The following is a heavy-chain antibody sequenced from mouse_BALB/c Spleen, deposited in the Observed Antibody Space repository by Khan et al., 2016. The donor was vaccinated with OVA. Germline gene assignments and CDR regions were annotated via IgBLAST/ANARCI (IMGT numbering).Heavy chain of an antibody. CDR3: ARNGDYVHWYFDV. J-gene: IGHJ1*01. CDR1: GFSLTSYG. V-gene: IGHV2-2*02. CDR2: IWSGGTT. Sequence: QVQLKQSGPGLVQPSQSLSITCTVSGFSLTSYGVHWVRQSPGKGLEWLGVIWSGGTTDYNEAFISRLSISKDNSKSQVFFKMNSLQANDTAIYYCARNGDYVHWYFDVWGAGTTVTVSS. D-gene: IGHD2-13*01.